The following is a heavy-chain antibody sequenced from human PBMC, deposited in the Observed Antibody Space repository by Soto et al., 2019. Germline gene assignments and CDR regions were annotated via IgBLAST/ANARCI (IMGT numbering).Heavy chain of an antibody. V-gene: IGHV1-18*04. D-gene: IGHD3-16*02. CDR2: ISGYNGNT. J-gene: IGHJ4*02. Sequence: QVQLVQSGAEVKKAGASVKVSCKVYGYTFTSFGISWVRQAPGQGLEWMGWISGYNGNTDYAEKFQGRVTMTTDTSTSTAHKELRSLRSDDTATYYCARGGSYHATVDYWGQGTLVTVSS. CDR1: GYTFTSFG. CDR3: ARGGSYHATVDY.